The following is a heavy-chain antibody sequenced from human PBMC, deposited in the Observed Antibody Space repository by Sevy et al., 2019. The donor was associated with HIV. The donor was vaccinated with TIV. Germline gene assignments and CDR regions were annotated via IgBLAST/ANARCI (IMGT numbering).Heavy chain of an antibody. CDR2: INPNNGGT. V-gene: IGHV1-2*02. D-gene: IGHD3-22*01. CDR3: TRGPSGFSGSDLAY. CDR1: GYTFTGYY. Sequence: ASVKVSCKASGYTFTGYYMHWVRQAPGLGLEWMGWINPNNGGTKYAQKFQGRVTMTRETSISTAYMELSRVKSDDTAVYYCTRGPSGFSGSDLAYWGQGTLVTVSS. J-gene: IGHJ4*02.